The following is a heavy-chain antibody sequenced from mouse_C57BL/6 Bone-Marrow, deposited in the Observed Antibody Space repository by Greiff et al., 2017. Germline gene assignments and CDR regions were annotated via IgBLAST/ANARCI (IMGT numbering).Heavy chain of an antibody. CDR3: AGGEGYDGYPGDYFDY. D-gene: IGHD2-3*01. CDR2: IDPSDSYT. Sequence: VQLQQPGAELVMPGASVKLSCKASGYTFTSYWMHWVKQRPGQGLEWIGEIDPSDSYTNYNQKFKGKSTLTVDKSSSTAYMQLSSLTSEDSAVYYCAGGEGYDGYPGDYFDYWGQGTTLTVSS. J-gene: IGHJ2*01. V-gene: IGHV1-69*01. CDR1: GYTFTSYW.